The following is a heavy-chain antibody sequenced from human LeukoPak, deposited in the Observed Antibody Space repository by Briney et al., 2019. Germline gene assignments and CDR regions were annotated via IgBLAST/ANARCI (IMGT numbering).Heavy chain of an antibody. Sequence: PSETLSLTCIVSGGSVRSSSYYWSWIRQPPGKGLEWIGHIFYTGSSNYNPSLKSRVTISLDRSKNQFSLRLTSVTAADTAVYYCARAGAWQIDPWGQGTLVTVSS. CDR2: IFYTGSS. V-gene: IGHV4-61*01. D-gene: IGHD3-10*01. J-gene: IGHJ5*02. CDR3: ARAGAWQIDP. CDR1: GGSVRSSSYY.